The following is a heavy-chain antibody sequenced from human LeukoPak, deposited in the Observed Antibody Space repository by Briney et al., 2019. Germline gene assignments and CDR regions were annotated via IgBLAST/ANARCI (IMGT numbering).Heavy chain of an antibody. J-gene: IGHJ6*03. CDR1: GGSISSYY. CDR2: IHYSGCT. CDR3: ARHKKDCSSTSCATRSYYYYMDV. Sequence: SETLSLTCTVSGGSISSYYWSWIRQPPGKGLEWIGYIHYSGCTNYIPSLKSRVTMSIDTSKNQFSLKLSSVTAADTAVYYCARHKKDCSSTSCATRSYYYYMDVWGKGTTVTVSS. V-gene: IGHV4-59*08. D-gene: IGHD2-2*01.